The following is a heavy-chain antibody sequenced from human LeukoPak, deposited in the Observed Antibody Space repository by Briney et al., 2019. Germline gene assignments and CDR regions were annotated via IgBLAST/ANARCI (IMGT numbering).Heavy chain of an antibody. Sequence: SETLSLTCTVSGGSISGYYWSWIRQPAGKGLEWIGRIYTSGSTNYNPSLKSRVTISVGTSKNQFSLKLSSVTAADTAVYYCARVGGDGYNTLSNYMDVWGKGTTVTVSS. CDR3: ARVGGDGYNTLSNYMDV. CDR1: GGSISGYY. D-gene: IGHD5-24*01. V-gene: IGHV4-4*07. CDR2: IYTSGST. J-gene: IGHJ6*03.